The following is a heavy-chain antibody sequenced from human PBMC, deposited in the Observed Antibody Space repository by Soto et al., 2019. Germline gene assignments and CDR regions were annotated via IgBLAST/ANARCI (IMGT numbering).Heavy chain of an antibody. CDR3: ARDAKVFGVIANPYDY. CDR1: GYAFSKYG. V-gene: IGHV1-3*01. Sequence: VHLVQSGAEVKKPGASVNISCKASGYAFSKYGLHWVRQAPGQRPEWLGWINAGTGRTQSSQNFQDRVTITRDTSATTAYMVMSSLRSEDTAVYYCARDAKVFGVIANPYDYWGQGTLVTVSS. CDR2: INAGTGRT. D-gene: IGHD3-3*01. J-gene: IGHJ4*02.